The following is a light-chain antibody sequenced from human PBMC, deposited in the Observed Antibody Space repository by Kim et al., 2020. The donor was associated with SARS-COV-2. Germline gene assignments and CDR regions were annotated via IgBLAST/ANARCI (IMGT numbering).Light chain of an antibody. CDR1: SSNIGSKY. J-gene: IGLJ1*01. CDR3: AAWDDSLSGYV. V-gene: IGLV1-47*01. CDR2: RNN. Sequence: GQRVNISCSGSSSNIGSKYVYWYQQLPGTAPKLLIYRNNQRPSGVPDRFSGSKSGTSASLAISGLRSEDEADYYCAAWDDSLSGYVFGTGTKVTVL.